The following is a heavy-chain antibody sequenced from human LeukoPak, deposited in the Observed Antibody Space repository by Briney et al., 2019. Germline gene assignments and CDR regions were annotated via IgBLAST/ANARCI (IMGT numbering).Heavy chain of an antibody. Sequence: ASVKVSCKASGYTFTGYYMHWVRQAPGQGLEWMGWINPNSGGTNYAQKFQGRVTMTRDTSISTAYMELSRLRSDDTAVYYCANIAVAGTGGDYWGQGTLVTVSS. V-gene: IGHV1-2*02. CDR2: INPNSGGT. CDR1: GYTFTGYY. CDR3: ANIAVAGTGGDY. D-gene: IGHD6-19*01. J-gene: IGHJ4*02.